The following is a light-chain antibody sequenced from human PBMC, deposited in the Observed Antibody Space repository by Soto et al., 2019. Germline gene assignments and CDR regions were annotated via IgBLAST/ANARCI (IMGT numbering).Light chain of an antibody. CDR2: EVS. J-gene: IGLJ2*01. Sequence: QSALTQPASVSGSPGQSITISCTGTNSDIGSYDLVSWYQQHPGKAPKLMIYEVSKRPSGLSNRFSGSKSGNTASLTISGLQAEDGADYYCCSYASTSALVFGGGTKPTVL. CDR1: NSDIGSYDL. CDR3: CSYASTSALV. V-gene: IGLV2-23*02.